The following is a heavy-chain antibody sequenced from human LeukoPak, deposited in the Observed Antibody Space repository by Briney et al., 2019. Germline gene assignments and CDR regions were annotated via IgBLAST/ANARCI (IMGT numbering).Heavy chain of an antibody. CDR1: GDSVSSINGA. D-gene: IGHD6-19*01. CDR2: TYYRSKWYN. J-gene: IGHJ4*02. Sequence: SQTLSLTCTISGDSVSSINGAWNWIRQSPSRGLQWLGRTYYRSKWYNDYAASVQGRVTINPDTSRNQFSLQLKSVTPDDTAVYYCARDVGTSGWHTFDNWGQGTLVTVSS. V-gene: IGHV6-1*01. CDR3: ARDVGTSGWHTFDN.